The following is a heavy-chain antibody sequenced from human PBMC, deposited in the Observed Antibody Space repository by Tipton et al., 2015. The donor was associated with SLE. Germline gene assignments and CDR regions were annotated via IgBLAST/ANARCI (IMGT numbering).Heavy chain of an antibody. CDR3: ASRLRLGELSLSAFDI. J-gene: IGHJ3*02. D-gene: IGHD3-16*02. CDR2: IYYSGST. Sequence: TLSLTCTVSGGSISSYYWSWIRQPPGKGLEWIGNIYYSGSTNYNPSLKSRVTISVDTSKNQFSLKLSSVTAADTAVYYCASRLRLGELSLSAFDIWGQGTMVTVSS. CDR1: GGSISSYY. V-gene: IGHV4-59*01.